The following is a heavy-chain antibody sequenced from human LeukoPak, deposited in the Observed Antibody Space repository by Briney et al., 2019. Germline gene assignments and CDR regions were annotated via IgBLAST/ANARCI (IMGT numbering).Heavy chain of an antibody. J-gene: IGHJ4*02. CDR1: GFTVSSNY. D-gene: IGHD3-22*01. CDR3: AKDKDYYDSSGYYQPRYFDY. V-gene: IGHV3-66*01. CDR2: IYSGGST. Sequence: GGSLRLSCAASGFTVSSNYMSWVRQAPGKGLEWVSVIYSGGSTYYADSVKGRFTISRDNSKNTRYLQMNSLRAEDTAVYYCAKDKDYYDSSGYYQPRYFDYWGQGTLVTVSS.